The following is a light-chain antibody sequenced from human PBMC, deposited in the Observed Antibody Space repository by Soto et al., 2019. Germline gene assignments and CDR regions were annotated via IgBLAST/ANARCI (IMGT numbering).Light chain of an antibody. J-gene: IGKJ4*01. CDR3: QQYNSFLT. CDR2: DAS. Sequence: DIQMTQSPSTLSASVGDRVTITCRAIQSISSWLAWYQQKPGKAPQLLIYDASSLESGVPSRFSGSGSATEFPLTISSLQPDDFATYYCQQYNSFLTFGGGTKVEIK. CDR1: QSISSW. V-gene: IGKV1-5*01.